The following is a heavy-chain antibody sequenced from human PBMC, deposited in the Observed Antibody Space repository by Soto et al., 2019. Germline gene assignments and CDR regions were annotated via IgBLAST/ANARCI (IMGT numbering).Heavy chain of an antibody. CDR3: ARDPGRSAIKWRVRKVMDGDYITSDV. V-gene: IGHV1-69*05. CDR2: INPFFDEA. Sequence: SVKVSCKGSVYSFSGYAISWVRLAPGQGLEWMGGINPFFDEAKEAQKFQGRVTITTDKSTSPAYMEMRSLRSEDTGVYYCARDPGRSAIKWRVRKVMDGDYITSDVWGKETTVTVS. D-gene: IGHD4-17*01. J-gene: IGHJ6*03. CDR1: VYSFSGYA.